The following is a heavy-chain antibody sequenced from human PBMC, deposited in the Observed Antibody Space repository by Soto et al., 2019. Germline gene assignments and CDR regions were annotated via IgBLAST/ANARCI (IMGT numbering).Heavy chain of an antibody. CDR1: GGSISSYY. J-gene: IGHJ3*02. CDR3: ARRYGQNAFDI. Sequence: QVQLQESGPGLMKPSETLSLTCTVSGGSISSYYWSWIRQPPGKGLEWIGYIYYSGSTNYNPSLKSRVTISVDTSKNQFSLKLSSVTAADTAVYYCARRYGQNAFDIWGQGTMVTVSS. CDR2: IYYSGST. V-gene: IGHV4-59*08. D-gene: IGHD3-10*01.